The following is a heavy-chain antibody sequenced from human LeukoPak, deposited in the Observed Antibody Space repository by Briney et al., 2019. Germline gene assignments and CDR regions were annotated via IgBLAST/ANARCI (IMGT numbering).Heavy chain of an antibody. CDR1: GFTFSSYA. V-gene: IGHV3-23*01. D-gene: IGHD2-15*01. Sequence: GGSLRLSCAASGFTFSSYAMSWVRQAPGKGLEWVSAISGSGGGTYYADSVKGRFTISRDNSKNTLYLQMNSLRAEDTAVYYCAKRPGGGLYYYYYMDVWGKGTTVTVSS. CDR3: AKRPGGGLYYYYYMDV. J-gene: IGHJ6*03. CDR2: ISGSGGGT.